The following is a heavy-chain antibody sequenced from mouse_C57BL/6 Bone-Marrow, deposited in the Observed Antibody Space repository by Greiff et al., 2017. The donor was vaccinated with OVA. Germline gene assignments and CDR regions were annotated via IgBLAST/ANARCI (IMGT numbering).Heavy chain of an antibody. Sequence: QVQLQQPGAELVRPGSSVKLSCKASGYTFTSYWMDWVKQRPGQGLELIGNIYPSDSETHYNQKFKDKATLTVDKSSSTAYMQLSSLTSEDSAVYYCARGRLRFDYWGQGTTLTVSS. V-gene: IGHV1-61*01. CDR2: IYPSDSET. J-gene: IGHJ2*01. CDR1: GYTFTSYW. D-gene: IGHD2-4*01. CDR3: ARGRLRFDY.